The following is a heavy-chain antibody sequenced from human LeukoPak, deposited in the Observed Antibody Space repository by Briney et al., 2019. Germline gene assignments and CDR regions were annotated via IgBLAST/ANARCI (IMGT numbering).Heavy chain of an antibody. V-gene: IGHV1-69*13. CDR2: IIPIFGTA. Sequence: SVKVSCKASGGTFSSYAISWVRQAPGQGLEWMGGIIPIFGTANYAQNFQGRVTITADESTSTAYMELSSLRSEDTAVYYCSLYCSGGSCRQRGYYYGMDVWGQGTTVTVSS. CDR1: GGTFSSYA. CDR3: SLYCSGGSCRQRGYYYGMDV. J-gene: IGHJ6*02. D-gene: IGHD2-15*01.